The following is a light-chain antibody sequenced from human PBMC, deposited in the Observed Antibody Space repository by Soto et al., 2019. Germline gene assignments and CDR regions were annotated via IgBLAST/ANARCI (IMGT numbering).Light chain of an antibody. CDR1: QSLVHSDGNTY. J-gene: IGKJ1*01. Sequence: DIVLTQTPLSSPVTLGQPASISCRSSQSLVHSDGNTYLSWLQQRPGQPPRLLIYQISNRFSGVPDRFSCSGAGTDFTLTISSVEAEDVGIYSCVQFSHFPRTFGQGTKVEIK. CDR2: QIS. V-gene: IGKV2-24*01. CDR3: VQFSHFPRT.